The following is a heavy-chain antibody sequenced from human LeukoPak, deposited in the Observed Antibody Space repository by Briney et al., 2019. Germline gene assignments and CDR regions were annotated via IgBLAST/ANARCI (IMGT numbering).Heavy chain of an antibody. D-gene: IGHD6-19*01. Sequence: GGSLRLSCAASGFTFDDYAMHWVRQAPGKGLEWVSGISWNSGSIGYADSVKGRFTISRDNAKNSLYLQMNSLRAEDTALYYCAKGEQWLVLVGAFDIWGQGTMVTVSS. CDR2: ISWNSGSI. J-gene: IGHJ3*02. CDR3: AKGEQWLVLVGAFDI. V-gene: IGHV3-9*01. CDR1: GFTFDDYA.